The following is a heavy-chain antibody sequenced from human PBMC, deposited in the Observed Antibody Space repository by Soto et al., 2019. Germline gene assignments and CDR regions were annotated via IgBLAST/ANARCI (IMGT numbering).Heavy chain of an antibody. V-gene: IGHV4-59*08. CDR2: IYDSGST. D-gene: IGHD6-13*01. CDR3: ARQLIY. CDR1: CGSISSSY. J-gene: IGHJ4*02. Sequence: SETLSLTCTVSCGSISSSYWSWIRQPPGKGLEWIGYIYDSGSTYYNSSLKSRVTMSVDTSKNQFSLKLSSVTAADTAVYYCARQLIYWGKATFVTLSS.